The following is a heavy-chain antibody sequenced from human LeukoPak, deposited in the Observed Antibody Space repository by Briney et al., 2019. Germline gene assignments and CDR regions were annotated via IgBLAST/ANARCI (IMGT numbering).Heavy chain of an antibody. J-gene: IGHJ4*02. D-gene: IGHD3-22*01. CDR2: IYPGDSET. V-gene: IGHV5-51*01. CDR3: ARRSPYDIGYYRDY. Sequence: GASLQISCQSSGYSFTNYWIGWVRQLPGKGLEWMGIIYPGDSETRYSPSFQGQVTISADKSISTAYLQWSSLKASDTAMYYCARRSPYDIGYYRDYWGQGTLVTVSS. CDR1: GYSFTNYW.